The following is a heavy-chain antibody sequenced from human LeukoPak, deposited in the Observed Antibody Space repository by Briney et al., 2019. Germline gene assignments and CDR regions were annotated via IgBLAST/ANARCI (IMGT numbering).Heavy chain of an antibody. Sequence: SETLSLTCTVSGGSISSGSYYWSWIRQPAGKGLEWIGRIYTSGSTNYNPSLKSRVTISVDTSKNQFSLKLSSVTAADTAVYYCARDLSITMIRGVTFDYWGQGALVTVSS. V-gene: IGHV4-61*02. J-gene: IGHJ4*02. CDR2: IYTSGST. CDR3: ARDLSITMIRGVTFDY. CDR1: GGSISSGSYY. D-gene: IGHD3-10*01.